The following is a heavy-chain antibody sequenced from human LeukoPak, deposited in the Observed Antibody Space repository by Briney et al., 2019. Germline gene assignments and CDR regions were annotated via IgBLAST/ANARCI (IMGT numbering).Heavy chain of an antibody. CDR1: GGSISSYN. D-gene: IGHD3-9*01. Sequence: SETLSLTCTVSGGSISSYNWNWIRQPLGKGLEWIGYIYYSGSTNYSPSLKSRVTISVDTSKNQFSLKLNSVTAADTAVYYCASGTYSDILTGYYHDAFDIWGQGTMVTVSS. V-gene: IGHV4-59*01. CDR2: IYYSGST. J-gene: IGHJ3*02. CDR3: ASGTYSDILTGYYHDAFDI.